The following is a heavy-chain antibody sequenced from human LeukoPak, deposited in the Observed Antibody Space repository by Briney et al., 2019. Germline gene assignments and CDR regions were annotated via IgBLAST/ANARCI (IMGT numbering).Heavy chain of an antibody. CDR1: GFTFSSYA. J-gene: IGHJ4*02. D-gene: IGHD4-17*01. CDR2: IYSGGST. V-gene: IGHV3-66*01. CDR3: ARALKGYGDYVHFDY. Sequence: GGSLRLSCAASGFTFSSYAMSWVRQAPGKGLEWVSVIYSGGSTYYADSVKGRFTISRDNSKNTLYLQMNSLRAEDTAVYYCARALKGYGDYVHFDYWGQGTLVTVSS.